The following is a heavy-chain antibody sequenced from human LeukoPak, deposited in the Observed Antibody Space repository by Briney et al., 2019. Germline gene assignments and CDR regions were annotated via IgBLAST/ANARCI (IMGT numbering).Heavy chain of an antibody. V-gene: IGHV3-33*01. CDR3: ARDGGIGLAY. CDR1: GYTFSSYG. D-gene: IGHD2-21*01. J-gene: IGHJ4*02. CDR2: IWYDESKK. Sequence: GGSLRLSCVASGYTFSSYGMHWVRQAPGKGLQWVAVIWYDESKKYYTDSVKGRFTISRDVSKNTLYLQMNSLRAEDSAMYYCARDGGIGLAYGGQETLVTVSS.